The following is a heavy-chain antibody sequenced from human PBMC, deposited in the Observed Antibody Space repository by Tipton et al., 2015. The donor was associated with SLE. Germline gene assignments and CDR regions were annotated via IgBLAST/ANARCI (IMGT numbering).Heavy chain of an antibody. CDR3: ARTLSNFLGP. CDR2: ISNSGST. J-gene: IGHJ5*02. V-gene: IGHV4-31*03. CDR1: GASISSGSNY. Sequence: TLSLTCTVSGASISSGSNYWTWIRQHPGKGLEWIGHISNSGSTYYTPSLKSRVTISVDTSKSHFSLKLSSVTAADTAVYYCARTLSNFLGPWGQGTLVTVSS. D-gene: IGHD3-3*02.